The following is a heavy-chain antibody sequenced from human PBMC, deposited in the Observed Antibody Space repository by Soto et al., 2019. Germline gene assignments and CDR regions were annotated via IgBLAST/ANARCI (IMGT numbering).Heavy chain of an antibody. Sequence: PSETLALTCSFSGDSVTSHYLTWIRQSPEKGLEWICYMHYSGISHYNPSLKSRLTISVDRSKNQFSLKLSSVTAADTAVYYCARVRPSTIFGVVIIPGIHRRNWFDPWGQGTLVTVSS. CDR3: ARVRPSTIFGVVIIPGIHRRNWFDP. CDR2: MHYSGIS. V-gene: IGHV4-59*02. D-gene: IGHD3-3*01. CDR1: GDSVTSHY. J-gene: IGHJ5*02.